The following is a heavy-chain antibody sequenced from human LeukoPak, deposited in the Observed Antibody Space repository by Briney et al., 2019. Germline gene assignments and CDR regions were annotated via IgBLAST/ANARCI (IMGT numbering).Heavy chain of an antibody. J-gene: IGHJ1*01. CDR2: ISYDGSNK. D-gene: IGHD4-23*01. Sequence: GGSLRLSCAASGFTFSSYAMHWVRQAPGKGLEWVAVISYDGSNKYYADSVKGRFTISRDNSKNTLYLQMNSLRAEDTAVYYCARAYYGGNSAEYFQHWGQGTLVTVSS. V-gene: IGHV3-30-3*01. CDR1: GFTFSSYA. CDR3: ARAYYGGNSAEYFQH.